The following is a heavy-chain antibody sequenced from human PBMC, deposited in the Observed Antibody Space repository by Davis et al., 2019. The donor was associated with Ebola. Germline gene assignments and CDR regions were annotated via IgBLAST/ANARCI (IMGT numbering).Heavy chain of an antibody. CDR2: IKEDGSEN. V-gene: IGHV3-7*03. CDR1: GFTFNRYW. Sequence: PGGSLRLSCAASGFTFNRYWMNWVRQAPGKGLQWVANIKEDGSENYYVDSVKGRFTISRDNAKNSLYLQMNSLRAEDTAVYYCARVSVPAALVPIDYYAMDVWGQGTTVTVSS. J-gene: IGHJ6*02. D-gene: IGHD2-2*01. CDR3: ARVSVPAALVPIDYYAMDV.